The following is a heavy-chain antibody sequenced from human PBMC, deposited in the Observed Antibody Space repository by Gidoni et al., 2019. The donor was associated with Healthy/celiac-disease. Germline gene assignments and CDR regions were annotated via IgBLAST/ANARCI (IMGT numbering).Heavy chain of an antibody. CDR1: GFTFSSYS. CDR2: ISSSISTI. D-gene: IGHD1-1*01. CDR3: ARIELHRANSDY. J-gene: IGHJ4*02. Sequence: EVQLVESGVGLVQPGGSLRLSCAASGFTFSSYSMNWVRQAPGKGLEWGSYISSSISTIYYADSVKGRFTISRDNAKNSLYLQMNSLRAEDTAVYYCARIELHRANSDYWGQGTLVTVSS. V-gene: IGHV3-48*01.